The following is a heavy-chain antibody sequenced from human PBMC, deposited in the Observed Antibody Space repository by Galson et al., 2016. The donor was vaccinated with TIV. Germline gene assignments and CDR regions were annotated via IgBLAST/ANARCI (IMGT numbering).Heavy chain of an antibody. V-gene: IGHV1-69*15. Sequence: ASGGKFSSYVISWVRQAPGQELEWMGRIIPIFGTTKYAHKFQGRVTITAAESTDTAYVESNSLTSEDTAVYYCGRATNYSDNWFDPWGQGTLVTVSS. CDR3: GRATNYSDNWFDP. CDR1: GGKFSSYV. J-gene: IGHJ5*02. CDR2: IIPIFGTT. D-gene: IGHD3-10*01.